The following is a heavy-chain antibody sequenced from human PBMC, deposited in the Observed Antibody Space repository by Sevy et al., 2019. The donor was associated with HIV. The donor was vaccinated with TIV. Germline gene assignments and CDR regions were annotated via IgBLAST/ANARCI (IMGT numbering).Heavy chain of an antibody. CDR2: IHYTGTT. D-gene: IGHD7-27*01. CDR3: ASHDWGIEDY. Sequence: SETLSLTCVVSGYSISSGYWWDWFRRPPGKGLEWIGAIHYTGTTQYTPSLNRRVTVSADTSKNQFSLRLSSMTAADTAVYYCASHDWGIEDYWGQGTLVTVSS. CDR1: GYSISSGYW. J-gene: IGHJ4*02. V-gene: IGHV4-38-2*01.